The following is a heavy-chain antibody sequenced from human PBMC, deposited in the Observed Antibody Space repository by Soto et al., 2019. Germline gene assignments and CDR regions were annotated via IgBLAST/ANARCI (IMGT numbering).Heavy chain of an antibody. J-gene: IGHJ4*02. V-gene: IGHV3-23*01. CDR3: AKQQMGVIRALDY. D-gene: IGHD1-26*01. CDR1: GFTFSNYA. CDR2: IRETGNT. Sequence: EVQILQSGGGLEQPGGSLRLSCAASGFTFSNYAMSWIRQAPGKGLEWVSTIRETGNTYYADSLRGRFATSRDNSENTLYLQMSSLRAEETAVYYCAKQQMGVIRALDYWGQGTLVTVSS.